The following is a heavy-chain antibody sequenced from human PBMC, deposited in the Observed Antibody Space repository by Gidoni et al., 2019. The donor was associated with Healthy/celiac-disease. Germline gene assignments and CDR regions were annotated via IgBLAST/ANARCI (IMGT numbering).Heavy chain of an antibody. J-gene: IGHJ4*02. CDR1: GFTFSSYT. CDR3: ARDSQAYYDSSGYYYDPYYFDY. D-gene: IGHD3-22*01. Sequence: EVQLVEFGGGLVQPGGSLRLSCAASGFTFSSYTMNWVRQAPGKGLEWVSYISSSSSTIYYADSVKGRFTISRDNAKNSLYLQMNSLRAEDTAVYYCARDSQAYYDSSGYYYDPYYFDYWGQGTLVTVSS. V-gene: IGHV3-48*01. CDR2: ISSSSSTI.